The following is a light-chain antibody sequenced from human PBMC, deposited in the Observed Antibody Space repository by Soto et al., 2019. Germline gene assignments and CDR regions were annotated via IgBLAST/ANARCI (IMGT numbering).Light chain of an antibody. CDR1: QGISKK. CDR2: AVS. V-gene: IGKV3-15*01. J-gene: IGKJ4*01. Sequence: EVVLTQFPATLSLSPGESATLSCRASQGISKKVAWYQHKPGQAPRLLISAVSTGATGVPARFSGSGSGTEFTLTINSLQSEDCATYYCQQYHTWPVTFGGGTKVEIK. CDR3: QQYHTWPVT.